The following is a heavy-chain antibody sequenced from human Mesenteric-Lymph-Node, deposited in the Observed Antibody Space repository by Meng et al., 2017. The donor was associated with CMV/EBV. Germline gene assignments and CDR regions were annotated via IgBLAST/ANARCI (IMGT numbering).Heavy chain of an antibody. Sequence: GGSLRLSCAVSGFNVSSDYMGWVRQPPGKGLEWVSVLYSGGDTYYADSVRGRLTISRDNSKNTLYLQMNSLRAEDTALYYCARKLNWGQGTLVTVSS. CDR3: ARKLN. J-gene: IGHJ4*02. V-gene: IGHV3-53*01. CDR2: LYSGGDT. D-gene: IGHD1-1*01. CDR1: GFNVSSDY.